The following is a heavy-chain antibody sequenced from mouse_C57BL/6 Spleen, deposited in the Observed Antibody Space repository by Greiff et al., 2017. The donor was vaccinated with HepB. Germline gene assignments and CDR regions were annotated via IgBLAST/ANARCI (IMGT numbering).Heavy chain of an antibody. CDR1: GFTFTDYY. Sequence: DVQLVESGGGLVQPGGSLSLSCAASGFTFTDYYMSWVRQPPGKALEWLGFIRNKANGYTTEYSASVKGRFTISRDNSQSILYLQMNALRAEDSATYYCASSLGRAFDYWGQGTTLTVSS. J-gene: IGHJ2*01. D-gene: IGHD1-1*01. V-gene: IGHV7-3*01. CDR3: ASSLGRAFDY. CDR2: IRNKANGYTT.